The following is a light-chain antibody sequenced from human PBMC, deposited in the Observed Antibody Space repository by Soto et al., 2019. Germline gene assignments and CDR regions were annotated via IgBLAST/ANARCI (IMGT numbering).Light chain of an antibody. CDR2: GAS. J-gene: IGKJ5*01. V-gene: IGKV3-20*01. Sequence: EIFLTQSPCTLSLSPGERATLSCRASQSVSSSYLAWYQQKPGQAPRLLIYGASSRATGIPERFSGSGSGTDFTLTISRLEPEDFEVYYCQQYGRYPITFGQGTRLEIK. CDR3: QQYGRYPIT. CDR1: QSVSSSY.